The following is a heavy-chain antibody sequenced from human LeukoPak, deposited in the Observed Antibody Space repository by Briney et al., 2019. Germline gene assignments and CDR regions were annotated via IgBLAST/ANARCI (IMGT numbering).Heavy chain of an antibody. CDR3: ARDTDTVTTILDY. CDR1: GFTFDDYA. J-gene: IGHJ4*02. D-gene: IGHD4-17*01. Sequence: GGSLRLSCAASGFTFDDYAMHWVRQAPGKGLEWVSGINWNSDNIAYADSVKGRFTISRDNAKNTLYLQMNSPRAEDTAVYYCARDTDTVTTILDYWGQGTLVTVSS. V-gene: IGHV3-9*01. CDR2: INWNSDNI.